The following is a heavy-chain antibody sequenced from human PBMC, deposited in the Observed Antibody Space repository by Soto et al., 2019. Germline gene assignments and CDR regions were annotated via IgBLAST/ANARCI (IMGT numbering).Heavy chain of an antibody. J-gene: IGHJ4*02. V-gene: IGHV3-23*01. CDR2: ISGTGDSS. CDR3: AKDNGNYGSGSFSH. Sequence: EVQLLESGGGLVQPGGSLRLSCAASGFTFGSYAMSWVRQAPGKGLEWVSLISGTGDSSEYANSVKGRFTISRDYSKTTVLLQMSSLRAEDTAVYFCAKDNGNYGSGSFSHWGQGTLVTVSS. CDR1: GFTFGSYA. D-gene: IGHD3-10*01.